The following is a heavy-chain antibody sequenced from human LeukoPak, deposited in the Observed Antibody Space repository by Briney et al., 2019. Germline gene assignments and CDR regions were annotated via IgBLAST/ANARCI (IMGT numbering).Heavy chain of an antibody. CDR2: IIPILGIA. D-gene: IGHD3-22*01. CDR1: GGTFSSYA. V-gene: IGHV1-69*04. CDR3: AGADYYDSSGFGFDY. Sequence: SVKVSCKASGGTFSSYAISWVRQAPGQGLEWMGRIIPILGIANYAQKFQGRVTITADKSTSTAYMELSSLRSEDTAVYYCAGADYYDSSGFGFDYWGQGTLVTVSS. J-gene: IGHJ4*02.